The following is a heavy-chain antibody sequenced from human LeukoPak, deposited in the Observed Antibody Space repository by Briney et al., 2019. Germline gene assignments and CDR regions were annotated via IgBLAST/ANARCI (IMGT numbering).Heavy chain of an antibody. Sequence: PGGSLRLSCAASGFTFSSYEMNWVRQAPGKGLEWVSYISSSGSTIYYADSVKGRFTISRDNAKNSLYLQMNSLRAEDTAVYYCARVGYYYDSSGYYYRGGSNYFDYWGQGTLVTVSS. CDR3: ARVGYYYDSSGYYYRGGSNYFDY. CDR1: GFTFSSYE. D-gene: IGHD3-22*01. J-gene: IGHJ4*02. CDR2: ISSSGSTI. V-gene: IGHV3-48*03.